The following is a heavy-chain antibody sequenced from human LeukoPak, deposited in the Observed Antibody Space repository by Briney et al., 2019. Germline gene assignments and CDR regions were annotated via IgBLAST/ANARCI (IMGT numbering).Heavy chain of an antibody. Sequence: GGSLRLSCAASGFTFSSYSMNWVRQAPGKGLEWVSSISSSSSYIYYADSVKGRFTISRDNAKNSLYLQMNSLRAEDTAVYYCASGGLRFLEWSSGGGQGTLVTVSS. CDR1: GFTFSSYS. D-gene: IGHD3-3*01. CDR2: ISSSSSYI. J-gene: IGHJ4*02. CDR3: ASGGLRFLEWSSG. V-gene: IGHV3-21*01.